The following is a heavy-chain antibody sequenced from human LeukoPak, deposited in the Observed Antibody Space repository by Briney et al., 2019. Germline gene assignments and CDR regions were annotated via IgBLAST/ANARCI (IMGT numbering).Heavy chain of an antibody. D-gene: IGHD2-2*02. V-gene: IGHV4-39*01. J-gene: IGHJ4*02. Sequence: SETLSLTCTVSGGSISGSNYHWGWIRQPPGKGLEWIGSINYWGHTYYNPSLESRVTISVDTSKSQFSLKVSSVTAADTALYYCAPTCSYTGGGYDYWGQGTLVTVSS. CDR3: APTCSYTGGGYDY. CDR1: GGSISGSNYH. CDR2: INYWGHT.